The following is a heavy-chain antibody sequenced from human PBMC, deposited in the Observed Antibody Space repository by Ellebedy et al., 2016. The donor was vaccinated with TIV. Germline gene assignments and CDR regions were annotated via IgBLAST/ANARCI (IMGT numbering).Heavy chain of an antibody. D-gene: IGHD3-22*01. CDR1: GFTFSSYA. CDR2: ISGSGGST. J-gene: IGHJ4*02. V-gene: IGHV3-23*01. Sequence: GGSLRLSXAASGFTFSSYAMSWVRQAPGKGLEWVSAISGSGGSTYYADSVKGRFTISRDNAKNSLYLQMNSLRAEDTAVYYCARDQPTMIVDPLPLDYWGQGTLVTVSS. CDR3: ARDQPTMIVDPLPLDY.